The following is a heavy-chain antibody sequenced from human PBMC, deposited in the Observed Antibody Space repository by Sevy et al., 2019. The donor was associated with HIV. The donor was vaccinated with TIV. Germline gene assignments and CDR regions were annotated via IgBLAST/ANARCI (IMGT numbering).Heavy chain of an antibody. CDR3: AREMGELLGRDAFDV. V-gene: IGHV3-30-3*01. Sequence: GGSLRLSCAASGFSFSSYAMHWVRQAPGKGLEWVAVISYGGSNKYQADSVKGRFTISRDNSNNTLYLQMNSLKAEDTAVYHCAREMGELLGRDAFDVWGRGTMVTVSS. D-gene: IGHD1-26*01. CDR1: GFSFSSYA. J-gene: IGHJ3*01. CDR2: ISYGGSNK.